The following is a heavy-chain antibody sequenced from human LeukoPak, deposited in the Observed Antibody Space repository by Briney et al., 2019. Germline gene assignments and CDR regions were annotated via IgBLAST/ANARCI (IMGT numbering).Heavy chain of an antibody. J-gene: IGHJ6*03. V-gene: IGHV1-18*01. CDR2: ISAYNGNT. D-gene: IGHD3-3*01. CDR1: GYTFTSYG. Sequence: ASVKVSCKASGYTFTSYGIGWVRQAPGQGLEWMGWISAYNGNTNYAQKLQGRVTMTTDTSTSTAYMELRSLRSDDTAVYYCARGGNYDFWSGYYSGSYYYYMDVWGKGTTVTVSS. CDR3: ARGGNYDFWSGYYSGSYYYYMDV.